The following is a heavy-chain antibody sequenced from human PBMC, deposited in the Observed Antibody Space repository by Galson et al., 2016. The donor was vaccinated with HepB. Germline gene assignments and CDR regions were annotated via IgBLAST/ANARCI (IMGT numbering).Heavy chain of an antibody. J-gene: IGHJ4*02. D-gene: IGHD2-15*01. Sequence: SVKVSCKASGYTFSSHYMHWARQAPGQGLEWMGIMNPSGGATSYPQKFRGRITMTRDTSTNTVYMELSSLRSEDTAVYYCARDPLFCSGGRCYRDAHNCPDYWGQGTLVTVSS. CDR1: GYTFSSHY. CDR2: MNPSGGAT. CDR3: ARDPLFCSGGRCYRDAHNCPDY. V-gene: IGHV1-46*01.